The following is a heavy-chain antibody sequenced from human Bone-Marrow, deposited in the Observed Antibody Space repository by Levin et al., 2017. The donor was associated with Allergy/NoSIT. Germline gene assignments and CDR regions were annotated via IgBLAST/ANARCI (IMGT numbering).Heavy chain of an antibody. CDR1: GDSINDYY. Sequence: PSETLSLTCTVSGDSINDYYWSWIRQPPGKGLEWIGYVYYTGDTSYNPSLKSGVTIFLDTSKSQFSLNMYSVTAADTAVYYCARVQRGSFDYWGRGTLVTVSS. CDR3: ARVQRGSFDY. D-gene: IGHD6-25*01. J-gene: IGHJ4*02. CDR2: VYYTGDT. V-gene: IGHV4-59*01.